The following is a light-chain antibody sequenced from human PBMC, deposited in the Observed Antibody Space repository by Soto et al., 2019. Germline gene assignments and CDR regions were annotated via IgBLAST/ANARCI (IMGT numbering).Light chain of an antibody. CDR2: KAS. CDR1: QSISSG. Sequence: DIQMTHSPSTLSASLGARVTITCRASQSISSGLAWYQQKPGKAPKLLIYKASSLESGVPSRFSGSGSGTEFTLTISSLQPDDFATYYCQQYNSYRRTFGQGTKVEIK. V-gene: IGKV1-5*03. J-gene: IGKJ1*01. CDR3: QQYNSYRRT.